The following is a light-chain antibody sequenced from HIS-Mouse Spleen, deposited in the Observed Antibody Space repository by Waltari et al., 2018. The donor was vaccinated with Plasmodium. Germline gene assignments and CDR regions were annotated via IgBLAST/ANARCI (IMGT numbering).Light chain of an antibody. V-gene: IGLV3-10*01. CDR1: ALPKHY. Sequence: SYQLTQPPSVSVSPAQTARITCSADALPKHYAYWYQQKSGQAPVLVIYEDSKRPSGIPERFSGSSSGTMATLTISGAQVEDEADYYCYSTDSSGNHRVFGGGTKLTVL. CDR2: EDS. J-gene: IGLJ3*02. CDR3: YSTDSSGNHRV.